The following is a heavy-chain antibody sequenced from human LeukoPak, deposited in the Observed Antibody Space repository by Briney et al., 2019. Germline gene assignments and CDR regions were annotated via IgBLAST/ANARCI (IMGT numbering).Heavy chain of an antibody. CDR2: INHSGST. J-gene: IGHJ4*02. CDR3: ARGTLNYYDSSGYWGY. V-gene: IGHV4-34*01. D-gene: IGHD3-22*01. CDR1: GGSFSGYY. Sequence: SETLSLTCAAYGGSFSGYYWSWIRQPPGKGLEWIGEINHSGSTNYNPSLKSRVTISVDTSKNQFSLKLSSVTAADTAVYYCARGTLNYYDSSGYWGYWGQGTLVTVSS.